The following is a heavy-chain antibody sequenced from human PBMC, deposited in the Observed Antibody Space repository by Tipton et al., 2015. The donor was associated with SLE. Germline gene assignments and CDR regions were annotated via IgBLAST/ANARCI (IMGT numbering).Heavy chain of an antibody. Sequence: SLRLSCAASGFTFSIYTMHWVRQAPGKGLEWVAVISYDGSHDYYADSVKGRFTISRDNSKNTLFLQMNSLRAEDTAVYYCARGPPLTFGSGFDYWGQGTLVTVTS. D-gene: IGHD3/OR15-3a*01. CDR3: ARGPPLTFGSGFDY. J-gene: IGHJ4*02. CDR2: ISYDGSHD. CDR1: GFTFSIYT. V-gene: IGHV3-30*04.